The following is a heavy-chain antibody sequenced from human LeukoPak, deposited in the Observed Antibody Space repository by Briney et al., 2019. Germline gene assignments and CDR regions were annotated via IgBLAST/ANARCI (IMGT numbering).Heavy chain of an antibody. CDR3: ARSYYYGSGSYYPDY. Sequence: SETLSLTSAVSGGSISSGGYSWSWIRQPPGKGLEWIGYIYHSGSTYYNPSLKSRVTISVDRSKNQFSLKLSSVTAADTAVYYCARSYYYGSGSYYPDYLGQGTLVTVSS. J-gene: IGHJ4*02. V-gene: IGHV4-30-2*01. CDR1: GGSISSGGYS. D-gene: IGHD3-10*01. CDR2: IYHSGST.